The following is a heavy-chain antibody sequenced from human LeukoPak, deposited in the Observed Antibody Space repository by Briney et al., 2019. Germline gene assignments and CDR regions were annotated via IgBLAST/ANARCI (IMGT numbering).Heavy chain of an antibody. J-gene: IGHJ4*02. CDR3: VPYCSDGICYSDFHY. D-gene: IGHD2-15*01. Sequence: GSLRLSCAASGFPFIGSAIHWVRPASGKGLEWVGRIRGKANSYATAYAASVKGKFTISRDDSKNTAYLQMNSLKTEDTAVYYCVPYCSDGICYSDFHYWGRGTLVTVSS. CDR1: GFPFIGSA. V-gene: IGHV3-73*01. CDR2: IRGKANSYAT.